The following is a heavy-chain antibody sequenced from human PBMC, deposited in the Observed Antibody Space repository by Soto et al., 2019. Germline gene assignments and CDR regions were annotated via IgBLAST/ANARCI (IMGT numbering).Heavy chain of an antibody. D-gene: IGHD3-16*01. CDR3: ARVGGPSSPPAYYYYYYMDV. J-gene: IGHJ6*03. CDR1: GGSISSYY. V-gene: IGHV4-59*08. CDR2: IYYSVST. Sequence: PSETLSLTCTVSGGSISSYYWSWIRQPPGKGLDWIGYIYYSVSTNYNPSLKSRVTISVDTSKNQFSLKLSSVTAADTAVYYCARVGGPSSPPAYYYYYYMDVWGKGTTVTVSS.